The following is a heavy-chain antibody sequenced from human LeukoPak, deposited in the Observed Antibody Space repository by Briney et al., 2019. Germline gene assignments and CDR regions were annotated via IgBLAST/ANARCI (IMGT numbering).Heavy chain of an antibody. D-gene: IGHD3-22*01. Sequence: ASVKVSCKASGGTFSSYAISWVRQAPGQGLEWMGRIIPIFGTANYAQKFQGRVTITTDESTSTAYMELSSLRPEDTAVYYCARDQRFRSYYYDSSGYLTPPGWFDPWGQGTLVTVSS. CDR1: GGTFSSYA. J-gene: IGHJ5*02. V-gene: IGHV1-69*05. CDR3: ARDQRFRSYYYDSSGYLTPPGWFDP. CDR2: IIPIFGTA.